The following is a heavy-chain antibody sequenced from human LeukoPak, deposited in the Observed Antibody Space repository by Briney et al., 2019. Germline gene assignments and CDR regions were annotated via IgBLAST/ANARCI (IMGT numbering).Heavy chain of an antibody. CDR1: GFTFSSYA. Sequence: PGGSLRLSCAASGFTFSSYAMHWVRQAPGKGLEWVAVISYDGSNKYYADSVKGRFTISRDNSKNTLYLQMNSLRAEDTAVYYCARTAEPYYDSNPGYWGQGTLVTVSS. V-gene: IGHV3-30*01. J-gene: IGHJ4*02. CDR2: ISYDGSNK. D-gene: IGHD3-22*01. CDR3: ARTAEPYYDSNPGY.